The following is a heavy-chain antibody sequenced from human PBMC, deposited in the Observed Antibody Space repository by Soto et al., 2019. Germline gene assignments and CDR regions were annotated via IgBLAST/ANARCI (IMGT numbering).Heavy chain of an antibody. V-gene: IGHV3-23*01. J-gene: IGHJ4*02. CDR2: ISGSGGST. CDR3: AKVQVGQCVLRYYFDY. CDR1: GFPFSSYA. D-gene: IGHD1-26*01. Sequence: GSLRLSCAASGFPFSSYAMSWVRQAPGKGLEWVSAISGSGGSTYYADSVKGRFTISRDNSKNTLYLQMNSLRAEDTAVYYCAKVQVGQCVLRYYFDYGVQGTLVTVSS.